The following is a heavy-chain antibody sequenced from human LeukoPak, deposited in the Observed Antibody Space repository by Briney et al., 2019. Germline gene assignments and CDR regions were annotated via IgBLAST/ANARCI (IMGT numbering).Heavy chain of an antibody. CDR2: IYHSGST. V-gene: IGHV4-38-2*02. J-gene: IGHJ5*02. D-gene: IGHD2-15*01. CDR1: GYSISCGYY. Sequence: SETLSLTCALSGYSISCGYYWGWVRQPPGKGLEWIGGIYHSGSTYYNPFLKSRVTISVDTCKNQFSLKLRSVTAADTAVYYCARETGCSGGSCQDGNWFDPWGQGTLVTVSS. CDR3: ARETGCSGGSCQDGNWFDP.